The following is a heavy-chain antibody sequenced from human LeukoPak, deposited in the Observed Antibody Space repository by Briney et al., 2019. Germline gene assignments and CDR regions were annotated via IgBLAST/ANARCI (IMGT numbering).Heavy chain of an antibody. D-gene: IGHD3-10*01. CDR2: VGHSGTT. J-gene: IGHJ3*02. CDR1: GGSLNDYL. V-gene: IGHV4-34*01. CDR3: ARELISSRAAFDT. Sequence: SETLSLTCAVYGGSLNDYLWSWIRQPPGQGLEWIGEVGHSGTTNYNPSLKSRVTISVYTSKSQFSLRLTSVTAADAAVYFCARELISSRAAFDTWGQGTVVTVSS.